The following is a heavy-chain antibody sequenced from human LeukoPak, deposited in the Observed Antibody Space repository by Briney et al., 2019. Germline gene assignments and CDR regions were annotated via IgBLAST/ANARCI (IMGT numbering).Heavy chain of an antibody. CDR2: ISSDSSYI. Sequence: GGSLRLSCAASGFTFSDYTMTWVRQAPGKGLEWVASISSDSSYIDYANSVKGRFTISRDNAKNSLFLKTDTLRGDDTGIYYCARDPNVLGITPYYFDFWGQGTLVTVSS. J-gene: IGHJ4*02. CDR1: GFTFSDYT. D-gene: IGHD3-10*02. CDR3: ARDPNVLGITPYYFDF. V-gene: IGHV3-21*01.